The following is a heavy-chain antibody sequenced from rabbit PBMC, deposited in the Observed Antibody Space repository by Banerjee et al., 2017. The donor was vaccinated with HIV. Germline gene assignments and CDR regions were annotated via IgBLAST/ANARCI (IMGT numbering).Heavy chain of an antibody. J-gene: IGHJ4*01. CDR1: GIDFSSSYW. D-gene: IGHD7-1*01. V-gene: IGHV1S40*01. Sequence: QSLEESGGGLVKPGASLTLTCTASGIDFSSSYWICWVRQAPGKGLEWIACIYGDSSGNTYYASWAKGRFTISKTSSTTVTLQMTSLTAADTATYFCAREGYGDGTGDYDLWGQGTLVTVS. CDR2: IYGDSSGNT. CDR3: AREGYGDGTGDYDL.